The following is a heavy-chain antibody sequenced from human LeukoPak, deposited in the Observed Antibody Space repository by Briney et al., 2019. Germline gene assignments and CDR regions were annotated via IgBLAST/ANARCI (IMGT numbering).Heavy chain of an antibody. V-gene: IGHV2-5*02. CDR3: AHRRDVYGGNWAVVY. D-gene: IGHD4-23*01. CDR1: GFSLSTRGVG. CDR2: IYWDDDK. J-gene: IGHJ4*02. Sequence: ESGPTLVKPTQILTLTCTFSGFSLSTRGVGVGWIRQPPGKALEWLALIYWDDDKRYSPSLKSRLTITKDTSKNQVVLTMTNMHPVDTATYYCAHRRDVYGGNWAVVYWGQGTLVTVSS.